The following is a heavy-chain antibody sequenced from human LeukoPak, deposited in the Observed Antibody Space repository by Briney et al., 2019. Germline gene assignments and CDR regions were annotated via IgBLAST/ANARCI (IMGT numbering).Heavy chain of an antibody. CDR3: ARGGAILRFLEWYLLGMDV. CDR1: GYTFTVYY. V-gene: IGHV1-2*04. D-gene: IGHD3-3*01. J-gene: IGHJ6*02. CDR2: INPNSGGT. Sequence: ASVNVSCKASGYTFTVYYMHWVRQAPGQGLEWMGWINPNSGGTNYAQKFQGWVTMTRDTSISTAYMELSRLRSDDTAVYYCARGGAILRFLEWYLLGMDVWGQGTTVTVSS.